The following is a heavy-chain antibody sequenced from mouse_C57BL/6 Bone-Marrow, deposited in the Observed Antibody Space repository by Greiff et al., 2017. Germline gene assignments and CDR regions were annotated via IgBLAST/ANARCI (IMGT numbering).Heavy chain of an antibody. CDR2: ILPGIGST. Sequence: VQLQQSGAELMKPGASVKLSCKATGYTFTGYWIEWVKQRPGHGLEWIGEILPGIGSTNYNEKFKGKATFTADTSSNTAYMQLSSLATEDSAIYYCARCVYDGYYDAMDYWGQGTSVTVSS. V-gene: IGHV1-9*01. CDR1: GYTFTGYW. CDR3: ARCVYDGYYDAMDY. J-gene: IGHJ4*01. D-gene: IGHD2-3*01.